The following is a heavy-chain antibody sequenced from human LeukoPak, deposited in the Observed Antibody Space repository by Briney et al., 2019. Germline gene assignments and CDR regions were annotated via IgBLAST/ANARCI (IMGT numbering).Heavy chain of an antibody. CDR1: GFSFSSCG. D-gene: IGHD1-1*01. CDR3: ARENRYSFYFDS. CDR2: IGPTGTDR. J-gene: IGHJ4*02. Sequence: GGSLTLSCAASGFSFSSCGVNWVRQAPGKGLEWVSSIGPTGTDRYYADSVKGRFTVARDNSKNTLYLQMNSLTAEDTAVYYCARENRYSFYFDSWGQGTPVSVSS. V-gene: IGHV3-21*01.